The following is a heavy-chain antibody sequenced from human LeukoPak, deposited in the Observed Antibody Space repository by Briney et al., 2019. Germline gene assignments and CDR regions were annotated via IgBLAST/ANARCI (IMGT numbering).Heavy chain of an antibody. V-gene: IGHV3-53*01. CDR3: ASPDTVTHDLGFQH. CDR1: GLIVSSNY. Sequence: GGSLRLSCAASGLIVSSNYRTWVRQAPGKGLEWVTVIYSGGSIYYADSVKGRFTISRDNSRNTLYLQMNSLRAEDTAVYYCASPDTVTHDLGFQHWGQGSLVTVSS. CDR2: IYSGGSI. D-gene: IGHD4-17*01. J-gene: IGHJ1*01.